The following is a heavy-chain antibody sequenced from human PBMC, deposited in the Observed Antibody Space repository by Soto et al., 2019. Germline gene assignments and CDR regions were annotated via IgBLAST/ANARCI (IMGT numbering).Heavy chain of an antibody. CDR1: SGSFSGYY. Sequence: QVQLQPWGAGLLKPSETLSLTCAVYSGSFSGYYWTWIRQSPGKGLEWIGEINHSGSTNYNPSLKSRVTMSVDTSKNHFSLKLSSVTAADTVVYYCARVLMGAIHFDSWGQGTLVTVSS. V-gene: IGHV4-34*01. D-gene: IGHD1-26*01. CDR2: INHSGST. J-gene: IGHJ4*02. CDR3: ARVLMGAIHFDS.